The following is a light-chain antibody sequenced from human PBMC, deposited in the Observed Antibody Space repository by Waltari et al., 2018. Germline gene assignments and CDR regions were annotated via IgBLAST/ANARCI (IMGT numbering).Light chain of an antibody. Sequence: SYELTQPPSVSVAPGQTARITGDGEKLRRKNVHWVQHKPGQAPVLVVYDEGDRPSGIPERFSGSNSGNTAALTISRVDAGDEAEYYCQVWDSGSDHYVFGTVTKVTVL. CDR2: DEG. CDR1: KLRRKN. J-gene: IGLJ1*01. V-gene: IGLV3-21*02. CDR3: QVWDSGSDHYV.